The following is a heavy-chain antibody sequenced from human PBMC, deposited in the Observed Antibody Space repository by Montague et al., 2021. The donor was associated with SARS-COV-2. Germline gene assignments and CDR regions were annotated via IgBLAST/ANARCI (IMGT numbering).Heavy chain of an antibody. Sequence: SETLSLTCAVSGGFISSGNWWSWFRQPPGKGLEWIGEIFHSGAASYNPSLKSRLTISMDKSKNEFSLKLNSVTAADTAICYCARDFVAAVPDGFDSWGQGVLVTVSS. CDR2: IFHSGAA. CDR3: ARDFVAAVPDGFDS. CDR1: GGFISSGNW. D-gene: IGHD6-13*01. J-gene: IGHJ4*02. V-gene: IGHV4/OR15-8*02.